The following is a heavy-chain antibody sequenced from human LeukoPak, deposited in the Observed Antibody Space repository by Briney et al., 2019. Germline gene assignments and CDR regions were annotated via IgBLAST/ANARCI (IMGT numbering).Heavy chain of an antibody. D-gene: IGHD3-3*01. CDR1: GYTVTNYY. CDR2: INSNRGGT. Sequence: GASVKVSCKASGYTVTNYYIHWVRQDPGQGLEGMGWINSNRGGTNYAQKFQGRVTMTRDTSFSTAYMELRSVRSDDTAVYYCARDHGDDAFDIWGPGTMVTVSS. V-gene: IGHV1-2*02. J-gene: IGHJ3*02. CDR3: ARDHGDDAFDI.